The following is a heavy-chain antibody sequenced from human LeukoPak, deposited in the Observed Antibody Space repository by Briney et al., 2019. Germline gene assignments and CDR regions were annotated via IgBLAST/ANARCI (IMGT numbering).Heavy chain of an antibody. V-gene: IGHV1-69*04. CDR3: ASHIGAAGPTRDYYYYGMDV. J-gene: IGHJ6*02. Sequence: SSVKVSCKASGGTFSSYAISWVRQPPGQGLEWMGRINPILGIATYAKKFQGRVTITADKSTSTAYMELSSLRSEDTAVYYCASHIGAAGPTRDYYYYGMDVWGQGTTVTVSS. D-gene: IGHD6-13*01. CDR2: INPILGIA. CDR1: GGTFSSYA.